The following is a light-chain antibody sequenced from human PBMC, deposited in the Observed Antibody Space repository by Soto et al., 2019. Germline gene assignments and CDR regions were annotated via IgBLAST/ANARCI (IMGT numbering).Light chain of an antibody. CDR3: QQRSNSWT. V-gene: IGKV3-11*01. J-gene: IGKJ1*01. Sequence: EIVLTQSPATLSLSPGERATLSCRASQSVSRNLAWYQQKPGQAPRLLIYDASNRATGIPARFSGSGSGTDFTLTISSLEPEDFAVYYCQQRSNSWTFGQGTKVEIK. CDR2: DAS. CDR1: QSVSRN.